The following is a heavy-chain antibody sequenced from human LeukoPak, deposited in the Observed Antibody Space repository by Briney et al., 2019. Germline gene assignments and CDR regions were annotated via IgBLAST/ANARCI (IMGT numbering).Heavy chain of an antibody. D-gene: IGHD3-22*01. V-gene: IGHV4-59*01. J-gene: IGHJ4*02. Sequence: PSETLSLTCTVSGGSISSYYWSWIRQPPGKGLEWIGYIYYSGSTNYNPSLKSQVTISVDTSKNQFSLKLSSVTAVDTAVYYCARCDSSGYYSVDYWGQGTLVTVSS. CDR1: GGSISSYY. CDR3: ARCDSSGYYSVDY. CDR2: IYYSGST.